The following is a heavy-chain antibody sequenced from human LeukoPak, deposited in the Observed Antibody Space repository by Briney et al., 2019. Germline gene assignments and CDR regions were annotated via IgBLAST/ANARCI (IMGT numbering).Heavy chain of an antibody. V-gene: IGHV4-31*03. CDR2: IYYSGST. CDR1: GGSISSGDYY. CDR3: ARAKAVTTFDY. Sequence: SQTLSLTCTVFGGSISSGDYYWSWIRQHPGKGLEWIGYIYYSGSTYYNPSLKSRVTISVDTSKNQFSLKLSSVTAADTAVYYCARAKAVTTFDYWGQGTLVTVSS. J-gene: IGHJ4*02. D-gene: IGHD4-17*01.